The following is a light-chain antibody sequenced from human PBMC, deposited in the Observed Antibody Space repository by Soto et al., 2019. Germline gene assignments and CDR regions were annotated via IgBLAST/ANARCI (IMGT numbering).Light chain of an antibody. CDR3: ISYTSDDVRYV. CDR2: EVS. J-gene: IGLJ1*01. V-gene: IGLV2-14*01. CDR1: NSGVGIYDF. Sequence: QSVLTQPASVSGTPGQSITISCTGSNSGVGIYDFVSWYQHHPGRAPKLIVSEVSHRPSGVSNRFSGSKSGNTASLTISGLQSEDEADYYCISYTSDDVRYVFGTGTKLTVL.